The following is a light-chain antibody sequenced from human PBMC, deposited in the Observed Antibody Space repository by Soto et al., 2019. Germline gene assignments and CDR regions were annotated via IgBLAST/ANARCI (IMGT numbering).Light chain of an antibody. CDR1: GSDVGGYNS. CDR3: SSYTSSSTQV. Sequence: QSALTQPASVSGSPGQSITISCTGTGSDVGGYNSVSWYQQHPGKVPKLMIYEVSNRPSGVSNRFSGSKSGNTASLTISGLQAEDEADYYCSSYTSSSTQVFGTGTKLTVL. V-gene: IGLV2-14*01. J-gene: IGLJ1*01. CDR2: EVS.